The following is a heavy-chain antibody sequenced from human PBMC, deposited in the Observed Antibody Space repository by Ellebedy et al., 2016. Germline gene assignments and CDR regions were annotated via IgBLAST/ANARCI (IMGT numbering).Heavy chain of an antibody. Sequence: GESLKISCSVSGYSFPSHWIGWVRQMPGKGLEWMGVIYPGDSDTAYNPSFQGQVTISADKSISTAYLQWSSLKASDTAMYYCARRGGYSYGYNWFDPWGQGTLVTVSS. J-gene: IGHJ5*02. V-gene: IGHV5-51*01. CDR2: IYPGDSDT. CDR1: GYSFPSHW. D-gene: IGHD5-18*01. CDR3: ARRGGYSYGYNWFDP.